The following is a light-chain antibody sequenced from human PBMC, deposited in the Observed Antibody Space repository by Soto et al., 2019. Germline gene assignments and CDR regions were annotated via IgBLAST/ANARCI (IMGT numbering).Light chain of an antibody. V-gene: IGKV1-5*01. CDR3: QQYNSYWT. Sequence: DIQMTQSPSTLSASVGDRVTITCRASQSISSWLAWYQQKPGKAPKLLIYDAFSLESGVPSRFSGSGSGTEFTLTISSLQPDDFATYYCQQYNSYWTFGQGTKVELK. CDR1: QSISSW. CDR2: DAF. J-gene: IGKJ1*01.